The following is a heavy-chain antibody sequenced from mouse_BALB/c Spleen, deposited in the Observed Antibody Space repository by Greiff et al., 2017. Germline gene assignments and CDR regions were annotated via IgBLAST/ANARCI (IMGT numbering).Heavy chain of an antibody. V-gene: IGHV5-17*02. CDR2: ISSGGSTI. Sequence: DVQLVESGGGLVQPGGSRKLSCAASGFTFSSYGMHWVRQAPEKGLEWVAYISSGGSTIYYADTVKGRFTISRDNPKNTLFLQMTSLRSEDTAMYYCARSEEYGNYVDYWGQGTPVTVSS. CDR3: ARSEEYGNYVDY. J-gene: IGHJ2*01. D-gene: IGHD2-1*01. CDR1: GFTFSSYG.